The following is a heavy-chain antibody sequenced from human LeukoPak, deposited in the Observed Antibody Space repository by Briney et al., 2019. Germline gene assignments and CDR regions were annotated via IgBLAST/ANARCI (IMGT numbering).Heavy chain of an antibody. V-gene: IGHV3-30*18. CDR1: GFTFSSYG. CDR3: AKDKVRITMVRGVYYFDY. J-gene: IGHJ4*02. CDR2: ISYDGSNK. D-gene: IGHD3-10*01. Sequence: PGRSLRLSCAASGFTFSSYGMHWVRQAPGKGLEWVAVISYDGSNKYYADSVKGRFTISRDNSKNTLYLQTNSLRAEDTAVYYCAKDKVRITMVRGVYYFDYWGQGTLVTVSS.